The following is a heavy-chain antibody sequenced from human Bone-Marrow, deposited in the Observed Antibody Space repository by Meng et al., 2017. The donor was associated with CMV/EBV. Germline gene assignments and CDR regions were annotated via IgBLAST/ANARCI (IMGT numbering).Heavy chain of an antibody. Sequence: SQTLSLSCTVSGVPISSYYWSWIRQPPGKGLEWIGYIYYSGSTNYNPSLKSRVTISVDTSKNQFSLKLSSVTAADTAVYYCARLTYYDFWSGYYRGSGYYYYGMDVWGQGTTVTVSS. D-gene: IGHD3-3*01. CDR1: GVPISSYY. CDR3: ARLTYYDFWSGYYRGSGYYYYGMDV. CDR2: IYYSGST. V-gene: IGHV4-59*01. J-gene: IGHJ6*02.